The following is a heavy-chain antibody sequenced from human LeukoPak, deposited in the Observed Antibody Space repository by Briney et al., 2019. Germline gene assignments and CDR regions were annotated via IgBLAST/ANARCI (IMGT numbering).Heavy chain of an antibody. CDR2: IRSKAYGGTT. CDR3: AKVMEFGVVIHGFDF. Sequence: PGGSLRLSCTASGFTFGDYAMSWVRQAPGKGLEWVGFIRSKAYGGTTEYAASVKGRFTISRDDSKSIAYLQMNSLKVEDTAVYYCAKVMEFGVVIHGFDFWGQGTLVTVSS. J-gene: IGHJ4*02. CDR1: GFTFGDYA. D-gene: IGHD3-3*01. V-gene: IGHV3-49*04.